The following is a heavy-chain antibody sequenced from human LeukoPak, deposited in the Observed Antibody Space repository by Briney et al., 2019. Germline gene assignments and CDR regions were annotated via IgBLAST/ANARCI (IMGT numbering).Heavy chain of an antibody. Sequence: GESLKISCKGSGYSFTNYWIGWVRQIPGKGLEWMGIIYPGDSDTRYSPSFQGQVTISADKSISTAYLQWSSLKASDTAMYYCARLYGGGEYYYGMDVWGQGTTVTVAS. J-gene: IGHJ6*02. CDR3: ARLYGGGEYYYGMDV. D-gene: IGHD2-21*01. CDR1: GYSFTNYW. CDR2: IYPGDSDT. V-gene: IGHV5-51*01.